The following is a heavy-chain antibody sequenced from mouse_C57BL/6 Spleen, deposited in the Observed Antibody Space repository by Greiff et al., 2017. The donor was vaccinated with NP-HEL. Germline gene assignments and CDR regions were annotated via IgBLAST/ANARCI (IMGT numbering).Heavy chain of an antibody. CDR3: ASGGLRVPYYYAMDY. Sequence: QVQLKQSGPELVKPGASVKISCKASGYAFSSSWMNWVKQRPGKGLEWIGRIYPGDGDTNYNGKFKGKATLTADKSSSTAYMQLSSLTSEDSAVYVCASGGLRVPYYYAMDYWGQGTSVTVSS. CDR1: GYAFSSSW. J-gene: IGHJ4*01. D-gene: IGHD2-4*01. V-gene: IGHV1-82*01. CDR2: IYPGDGDT.